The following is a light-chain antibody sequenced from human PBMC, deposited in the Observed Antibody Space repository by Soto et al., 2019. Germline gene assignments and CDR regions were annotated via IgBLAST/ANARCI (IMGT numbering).Light chain of an antibody. CDR3: QQYNSWPLT. CDR1: QSIGSN. CDR2: GAS. V-gene: IGKV3D-15*01. Sequence: EIVLTQSPGNLSMSPGERATLSCRASQSIGSNLAWYQQRPGQAPRLLIYGASTRATGVPTRISGSGSGTEFTLTISSLQSEDFAVYYCQQYNSWPLTFGGGTKVDIK. J-gene: IGKJ4*01.